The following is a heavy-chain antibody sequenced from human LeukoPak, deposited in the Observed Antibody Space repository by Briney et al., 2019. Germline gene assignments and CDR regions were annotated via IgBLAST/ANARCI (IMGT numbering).Heavy chain of an antibody. CDR3: ARDDYCSSTNCYGPDY. D-gene: IGHD2-2*01. Sequence: GASVKVSCKASGYTFPAYYIHWVRQAPGQGLEWMGRINPNSGGTNYAQNFQGRVIMTRDTSISTAYMELSSLRSDDTAVYYCARDDYCSSTNCYGPDYWGQGTLVTVSS. CDR1: GYTFPAYY. V-gene: IGHV1-2*06. CDR2: INPNSGGT. J-gene: IGHJ4*02.